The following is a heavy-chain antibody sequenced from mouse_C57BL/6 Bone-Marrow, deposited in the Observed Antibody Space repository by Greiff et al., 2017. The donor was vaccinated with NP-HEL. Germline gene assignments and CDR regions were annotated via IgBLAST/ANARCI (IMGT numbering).Heavy chain of an antibody. D-gene: IGHD1-1*01. Sequence: QVQLQQSGAELVRPGASVTLSCKASGYTFTDYEMHWVKQTPVHGLEWIGAIDPETGGTAYNQKFKGKAILTADKSSSTAYMELRSLTSEDSAVYYCTWGTTVVPYYAMDYWGQGTSVTVSS. V-gene: IGHV1-15*01. CDR2: IDPETGGT. J-gene: IGHJ4*01. CDR1: GYTFTDYE. CDR3: TWGTTVVPYYAMDY.